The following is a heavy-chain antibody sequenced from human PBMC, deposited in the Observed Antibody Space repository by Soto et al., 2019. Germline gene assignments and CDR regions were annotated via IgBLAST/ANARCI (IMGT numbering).Heavy chain of an antibody. CDR1: GFTFSRYS. CDR3: XSEYCTGNSCYSRIFDY. D-gene: IGHD2-21*01. Sequence: GGSLRLSCKGSGFTFSRYSMNWVRQAPGKGLEWVASISSTSTYIYYGDFVKGRFSIARDNAKNSLYLQMDSLRDEDTALYCCXSEYCTGNSCYSRIFDYWGQGTLVTVSS. CDR2: ISSTSTYI. J-gene: IGHJ4*02. V-gene: IGHV3-21*01.